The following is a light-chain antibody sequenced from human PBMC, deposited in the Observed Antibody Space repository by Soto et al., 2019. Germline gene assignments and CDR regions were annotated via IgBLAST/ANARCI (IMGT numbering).Light chain of an antibody. V-gene: IGLV4-69*01. CDR3: QTWVTGIQV. J-gene: IGLJ3*02. Sequence: QPVLTQSPSASASLGASVKLTCTLSSGHTSYAVAWHQQQPEKGPRYLMKINSDGSHSKGDGIPDRFSGSSSGAERYLTISSLQSDDEADYYCQTWVTGIQVFGGGTQLTVL. CDR2: INSDGSH. CDR1: SGHTSYA.